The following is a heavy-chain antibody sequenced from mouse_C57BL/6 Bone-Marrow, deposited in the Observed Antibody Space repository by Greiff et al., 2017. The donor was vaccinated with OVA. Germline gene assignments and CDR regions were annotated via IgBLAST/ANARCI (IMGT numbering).Heavy chain of an antibody. D-gene: IGHD3-1*01. CDR1: GFTFSDYY. CDR3: ARDRGTVFDY. V-gene: IGHV5-16*01. CDR2: INYDGSST. J-gene: IGHJ2*01. Sequence: EVQRVESEGGLVQPGSSMKLSCTASGFTFSDYYMAWVRQVPEKGLEWVANINYDGSSTYYLDSLKSRFIISRDNAKNILYLQMSSLKSEDTATYYCARDRGTVFDYWGQGTTLTVSS.